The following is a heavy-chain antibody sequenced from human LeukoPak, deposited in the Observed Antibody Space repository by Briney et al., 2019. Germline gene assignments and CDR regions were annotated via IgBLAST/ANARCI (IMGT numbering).Heavy chain of an antibody. Sequence: SETLSLTCTVSGYSISSGHYWGWIRQPPGKGLEWIGKGLEWIGSIYHSGSTYYNPSLKSRVTISVDTSKNQFSLKLSSVTAADTAVYYCARSGGYSNYVLRRWFDPWGQGTLVTVSS. CDR2: IYHSGST. J-gene: IGHJ5*02. V-gene: IGHV4-38-2*02. CDR1: GYSISSGHY. D-gene: IGHD4-11*01. CDR3: ARSGGYSNYVLRRWFDP.